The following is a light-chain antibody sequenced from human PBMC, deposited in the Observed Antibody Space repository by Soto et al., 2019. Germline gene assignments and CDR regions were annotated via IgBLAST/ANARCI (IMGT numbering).Light chain of an antibody. J-gene: IGLJ3*02. CDR3: CSYADSSTCV. CDR2: EGS. CDR1: SSDVGSYNL. V-gene: IGLV2-23*01. Sequence: QSALTQPASVSGSPGQSITISCTGTSSDVGSYNLVSWYQQHPGKAPKLMIYEGSKRPSGVSNRFSGSKSGNTASLTISGLQAEDEAEDYCCSYADSSTCVFGGGTKLTVL.